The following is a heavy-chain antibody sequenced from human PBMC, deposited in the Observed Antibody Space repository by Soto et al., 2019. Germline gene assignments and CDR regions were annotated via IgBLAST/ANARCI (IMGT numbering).Heavy chain of an antibody. CDR1: GFTFSSHS. V-gene: IGHV3-48*01. CDR2: ISSSSNTI. CDR3: AKDRAPSMHDYVDYYFDY. D-gene: IGHD4-17*01. Sequence: PGGSLRLSCAASGFTFSSHSMNWVRQAPGKGLEWISYISSSSNTIYYRDSVKGRLTISRDNSKNTLYLQMNSLRAEDTAVYYCAKDRAPSMHDYVDYYFDYWGQGTLVTVSS. J-gene: IGHJ4*02.